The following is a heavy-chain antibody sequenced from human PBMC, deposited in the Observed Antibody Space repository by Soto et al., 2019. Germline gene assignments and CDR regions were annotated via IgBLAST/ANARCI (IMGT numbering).Heavy chain of an antibody. J-gene: IGHJ6*02. CDR1: GFTVTSYY. Sequence: GGSLRLSCAASGFTVTSYYMSWVRQAPGKGLEWVSLIYTGGNTNYADSVKGRFTISRDNSKNTLYLQMNSLRAEDTAVYYCARDYYYGSGNYYRADYYHYGMDVWGQGTTVTV. D-gene: IGHD3-10*01. CDR2: IYTGGNT. V-gene: IGHV3-53*01. CDR3: ARDYYYGSGNYYRADYYHYGMDV.